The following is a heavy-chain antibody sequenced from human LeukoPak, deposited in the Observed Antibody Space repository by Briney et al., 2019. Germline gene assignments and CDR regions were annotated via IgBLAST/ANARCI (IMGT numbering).Heavy chain of an antibody. CDR3: ARGKVPEYFQH. Sequence: PSETLSLTCAVYGGSFGGYYWSWIRQPPGKGLEWIGEINHSGSTNYNPSLKSRVTISVDTSKNQFSLKLSSVTAADTAVYYCARGKVPEYFQHWGQGTLVTVSS. CDR1: GGSFGGYY. CDR2: INHSGST. J-gene: IGHJ1*01. V-gene: IGHV4-34*01.